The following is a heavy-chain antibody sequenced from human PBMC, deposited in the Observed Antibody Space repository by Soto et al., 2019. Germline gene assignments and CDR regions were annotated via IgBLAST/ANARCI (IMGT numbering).Heavy chain of an antibody. J-gene: IGHJ3*02. Sequence: EVQLVESGGGLVQPGGSLRLSCAASGFTVTTNYMSWVRQPPGKGLEWVSVVYSGGSTYYADSVKGRFTVSRDNSKNTLNLQMNSLRAEATAVYYCASDFSGKTDAFDIWGQGTVVTVSS. V-gene: IGHV3-66*01. CDR3: ASDFSGKTDAFDI. CDR2: VYSGGST. CDR1: GFTVTTNY. D-gene: IGHD3-10*01.